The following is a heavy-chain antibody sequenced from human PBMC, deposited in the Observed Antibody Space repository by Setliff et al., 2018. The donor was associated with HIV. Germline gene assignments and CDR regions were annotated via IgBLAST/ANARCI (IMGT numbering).Heavy chain of an antibody. CDR1: GGSISSYY. Sequence: PSETLSLTCTVSGGSISSYYWSWIRQPPGKGLERIGYIYTSGSTSYNPSLKSRVTISVDTSKNQFSLKLSSVTAADTAVYYCARGLSFYDPGGFDYWGQGTLVTVSS. V-gene: IGHV4-4*09. J-gene: IGHJ4*02. CDR3: ARGLSFYDPGGFDY. CDR2: IYTSGST. D-gene: IGHD3-22*01.